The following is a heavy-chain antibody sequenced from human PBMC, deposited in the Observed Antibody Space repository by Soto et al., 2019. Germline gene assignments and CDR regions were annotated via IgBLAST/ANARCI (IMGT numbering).Heavy chain of an antibody. J-gene: IGHJ6*02. Sequence: QVQLVQSGAEVKKPGASVKVSCKASGYTFTGYYIHWVRQAPGQGLEWMGWINPNGGDTKYAQKFQGWVTMTRDTSIKTAYIELSRLKSDDTAVYYCARGSYYDFWRATYYYGMDVWGQGTTVTVS. V-gene: IGHV1-2*04. CDR3: ARGSYYDFWRATYYYGMDV. CDR1: GYTFTGYY. D-gene: IGHD3-3*01. CDR2: INPNGGDT.